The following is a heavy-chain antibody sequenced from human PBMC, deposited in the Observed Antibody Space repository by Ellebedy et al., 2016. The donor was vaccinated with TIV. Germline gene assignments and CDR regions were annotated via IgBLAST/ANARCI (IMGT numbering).Heavy chain of an antibody. CDR3: ARQDDYDSSGYYFGY. D-gene: IGHD3-22*01. V-gene: IGHV5-51*01. Sequence: GGSLRLSXKGSGYSFTSYWIGWVRQMPGKGLEWMGIIYPGDSDTRYSPSFQGQVTISADKSISTAYLQWSSLKASDTAMYYCARQDDYDSSGYYFGYWGQGTLVTVSS. J-gene: IGHJ4*02. CDR2: IYPGDSDT. CDR1: GYSFTSYW.